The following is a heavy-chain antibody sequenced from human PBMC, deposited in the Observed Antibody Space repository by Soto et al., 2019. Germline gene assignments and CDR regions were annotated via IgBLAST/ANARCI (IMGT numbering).Heavy chain of an antibody. Sequence: GGSLRLSCAASGFTFSSYSMNWVRQAPGKGLEWVSSISSSSSYIYYADSVKGRFTISRDNAKNSLYLQMNSLRAEDTAVYYCARDLVAGGYGEGSGYWGQGTLVTVSS. CDR1: GFTFSSYS. V-gene: IGHV3-21*01. CDR2: ISSSSSYI. J-gene: IGHJ4*02. D-gene: IGHD5-12*01. CDR3: ARDLVAGGYGEGSGY.